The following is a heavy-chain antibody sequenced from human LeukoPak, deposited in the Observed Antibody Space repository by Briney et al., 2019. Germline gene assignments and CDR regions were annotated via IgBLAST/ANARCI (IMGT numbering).Heavy chain of an antibody. V-gene: IGHV4-61*02. J-gene: IGHJ4*02. Sequence: SQTLSLTCTVSGGSISSGSYYWSWIRQPAGKGLEWIGRIYTSGSTNYNPSLKSRVTISVDTSKNQFSLKLSSVTAADTAVYSCPRERIGSSFDSWAREPLFPASS. CDR2: IYTSGST. CDR1: GGSISSGSYY. D-gene: IGHD1-26*01. CDR3: PRERIGSSFDS.